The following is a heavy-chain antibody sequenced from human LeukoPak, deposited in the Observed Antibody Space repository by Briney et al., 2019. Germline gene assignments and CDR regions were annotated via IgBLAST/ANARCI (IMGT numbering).Heavy chain of an antibody. Sequence: SETLSLTCSASGGSITVYYWNWIRQSPGEGLEWFGSISYSGSTYSNPSLKSRLTISIAASKNRFSLKVSSVIAADTAMYYCARGGSRSYTSSTLDYWGQGTLVTVSS. J-gene: IGHJ4*02. CDR3: ARGGSRSYTSSTLDY. CDR2: ISYSGST. D-gene: IGHD6-6*01. V-gene: IGHV4-59*12. CDR1: GGSITVYY.